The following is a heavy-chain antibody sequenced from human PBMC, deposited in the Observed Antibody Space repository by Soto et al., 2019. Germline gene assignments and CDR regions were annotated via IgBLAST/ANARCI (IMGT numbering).Heavy chain of an antibody. CDR3: AAFRIAMVRGDIRFGMDV. Sequence: PSQTLSLTCVISEDSVSSNSAAWNWIRQSPSRGLEWLGRTYYRSKWYNDYAVSVKSRITINPDTSKNQFSLQLNSVTPEDTAVYYCAAFRIAMVRGDIRFGMDVWGQGTTVTVSS. CDR1: EDSVSSNSAA. CDR2: TYYRSKWYN. D-gene: IGHD3-10*01. V-gene: IGHV6-1*01. J-gene: IGHJ6*02.